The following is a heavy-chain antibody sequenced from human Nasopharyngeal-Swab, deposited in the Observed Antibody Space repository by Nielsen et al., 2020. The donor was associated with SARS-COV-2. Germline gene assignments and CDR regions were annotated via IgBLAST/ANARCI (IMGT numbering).Heavy chain of an antibody. V-gene: IGHV3-15*01. CDR1: GVTFSNAW. D-gene: IGHD3-22*01. Sequence: VGSMRLSCAGSGVTFSNAWMSWVRQAPGKGLEWVGRIKSKTDGGTTDYAAPVKGRFTISRDDSKNTLYLQMNSLKTEDTAVYYCTTFYDSSGYYLGAFDIWGQGTMVTVSS. J-gene: IGHJ3*02. CDR2: IKSKTDGGTT. CDR3: TTFYDSSGYYLGAFDI.